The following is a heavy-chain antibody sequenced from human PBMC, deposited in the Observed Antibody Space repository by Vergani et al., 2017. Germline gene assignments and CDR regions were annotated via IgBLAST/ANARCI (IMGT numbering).Heavy chain of an antibody. CDR3: ARVDTQVPATSHFYYMDV. CDR2: IFYSGTT. Sequence: VLLQEPGPGLVRPSETLSLTCAVSGGSISSGGYYWSWIRQRPGKGLEWIGYIFYSGTTYDNPSLRSRLTISVDTSQNQFSLKLRSVTAADTAVYYCARVDTQVPATSHFYYMDVWGKGTTVVVSS. J-gene: IGHJ6*03. V-gene: IGHV4-31*11. D-gene: IGHD6-25*01. CDR1: GGSISSGGYY.